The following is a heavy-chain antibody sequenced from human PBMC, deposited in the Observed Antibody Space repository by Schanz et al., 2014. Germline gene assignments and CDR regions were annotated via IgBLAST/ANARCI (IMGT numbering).Heavy chain of an antibody. V-gene: IGHV4-4*02. CDR2: MHHSEGR. Sequence: QVQLQESGPGLVKPSGTLSLTCTVSGASISSVYWWSWVRQSPGTGLEWIGEMHHSEGRNYNPSLRSRVTPFMDESKNKFSVSRPSGTAADTATYYCARRVVPATMGLYFDLWGQGTLVTVSS. CDR3: ARRVVPATMGLYFDL. CDR1: GASISSVYW. D-gene: IGHD2-21*01. J-gene: IGHJ4*02.